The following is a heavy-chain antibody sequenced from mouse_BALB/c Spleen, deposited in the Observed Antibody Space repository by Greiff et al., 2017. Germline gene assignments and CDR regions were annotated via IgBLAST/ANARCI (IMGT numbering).Heavy chain of an antibody. V-gene: IGHV3-6*02. D-gene: IGHD2-10*02. J-gene: IGHJ4*01. Sequence: LVESGPGLVKPSQSLSLTCSVTGYSITSGYYWNWIRQFPGNKLEWMGYISYDGSNNYNPSLNNRISITRDTSKNQFFLKLNSVTTEDTATYNCASRSSYGNYRYYAMDDWGQGTSVTVSS. CDR2: ISYDGSN. CDR3: ASRSSYGNYRYYAMDD. CDR1: GYSITSGYY.